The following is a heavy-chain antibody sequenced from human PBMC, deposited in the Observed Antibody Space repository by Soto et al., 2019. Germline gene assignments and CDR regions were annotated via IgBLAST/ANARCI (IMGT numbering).Heavy chain of an antibody. CDR1: GYSFSGYY. J-gene: IGHJ4*02. CDR2: IYPNTWTT. Sequence: VASGKVSFKGSGYSFSGYYIQWLRQAPGQGPEWLGWIYPNTWTTDSSKKFQGRVTMTRDMSTRTVYMELRDLRSDDTAVYYCVSLQTSGWPGVHWGQGTLVTVS. CDR3: VSLQTSGWPGVH. V-gene: IGHV1-2*02. D-gene: IGHD6-25*01.